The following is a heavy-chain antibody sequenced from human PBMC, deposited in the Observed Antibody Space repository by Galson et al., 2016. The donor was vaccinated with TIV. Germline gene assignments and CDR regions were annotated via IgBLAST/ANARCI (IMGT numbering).Heavy chain of an antibody. CDR1: GYSISSGFY. CDR3: ARVATFVDAFDL. CDR2: IYHSGIT. J-gene: IGHJ3*01. Sequence: LSLTCAVSGYSISSGFYWGWIRQPPGKGLEWIGSIYHSGITYYNPSLKSRVTISVDTSKNRFSLKLNSVTAEDTAVYFCARVATFVDAFDLWGQGTVVTVS. V-gene: IGHV4-38-2*01. D-gene: IGHD5-12*01.